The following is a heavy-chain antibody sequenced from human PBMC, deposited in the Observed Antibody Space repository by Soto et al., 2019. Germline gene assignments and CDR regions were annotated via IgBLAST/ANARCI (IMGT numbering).Heavy chain of an antibody. CDR1: GISVSSTQW. CDR2: TYHIGST. J-gene: IGHJ4*02. CDR3: ASKPYNWNTWMSY. V-gene: IGHV4-4*02. D-gene: IGHD1-20*01. Sequence: QVHLRESGPRLVKPSGTLSLTCAVSGISVSSTQWWTWVRQAPGKGLGWLGETYHIGSTRYNPSLNRRVTISVDKANIPLSLTPRSGSAADPAVYYCASKPYNWNTWMSYRCRGILVTVS.